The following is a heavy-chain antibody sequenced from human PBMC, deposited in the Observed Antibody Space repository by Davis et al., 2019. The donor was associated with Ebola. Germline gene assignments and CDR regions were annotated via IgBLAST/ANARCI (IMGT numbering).Heavy chain of an antibody. D-gene: IGHD5-12*01. V-gene: IGHV3-23*03. Sequence: GESLKISCAASGFTFSSYAMSWVRQAPGKGLEWVSVIYSGGSTYYADSVKGRFTISRDNSKNTLYLQMNSLRAEDTAVYYCARGIVATILGWYYFDYWGQGALVTVSS. J-gene: IGHJ4*02. CDR1: GFTFSSYA. CDR3: ARGIVATILGWYYFDY. CDR2: IYSGGST.